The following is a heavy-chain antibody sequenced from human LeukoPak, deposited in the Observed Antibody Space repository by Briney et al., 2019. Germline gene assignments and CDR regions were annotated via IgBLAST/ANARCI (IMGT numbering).Heavy chain of an antibody. J-gene: IGHJ5*02. CDR3: ARTGPVLPAASNYWFDP. V-gene: IGHV4-31*03. Sequence: SETLSLTCTVSGGSISSGGYYWSWIRQHPGKGLDWIGFIYYSGSTYYNPSLKSRVTISVDTSKNQFSLKLSSVTAADTAVYYCARTGPVLPAASNYWFDPWGQGTLVTVSS. CDR1: GGSISSGGYY. D-gene: IGHD2-2*01. CDR2: IYYSGST.